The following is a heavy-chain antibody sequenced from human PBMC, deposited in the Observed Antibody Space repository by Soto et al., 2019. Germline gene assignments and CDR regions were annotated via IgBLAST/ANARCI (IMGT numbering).Heavy chain of an antibody. Sequence: SETLSLTCAVSGVSISSSSWWSWVRQPPGKGLEWIGEIYHTDSTNYNPSLKSRVTISVDKSKNQFSLRLSSVTAADTAVYYCARDRGSSSNANWFDPWGQGTPVTVSS. CDR1: GVSISSSSW. V-gene: IGHV4-4*02. CDR2: IYHTDST. J-gene: IGHJ5*02. D-gene: IGHD6-13*01. CDR3: ARDRGSSSNANWFDP.